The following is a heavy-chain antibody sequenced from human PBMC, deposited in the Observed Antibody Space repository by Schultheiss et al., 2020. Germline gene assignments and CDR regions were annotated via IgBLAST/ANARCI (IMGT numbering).Heavy chain of an antibody. V-gene: IGHV4-39*07. CDR2: INHSGST. D-gene: IGHD3-22*01. J-gene: IGHJ4*02. CDR1: GGSISSSSYY. Sequence: SETLSLTCTVSGGSISSSSYYWGWIRQSPGKGLEWIGEINHSGSTNYNPSLKSRVTISVDTSKNQFSLKLSSVTAADTAVYYCAKDSRSGAYYYDSSGYHDYWGQGTLVNVSS. CDR3: AKDSRSGAYYYDSSGYHDY.